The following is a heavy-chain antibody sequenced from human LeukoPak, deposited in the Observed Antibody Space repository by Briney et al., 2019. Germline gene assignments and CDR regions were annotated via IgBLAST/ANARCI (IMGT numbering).Heavy chain of an antibody. CDR1: GYSISSGYY. CDR3: ARVMVVVTAKYYWFDP. J-gene: IGHJ5*02. D-gene: IGHD2-21*02. Sequence: SETLSLTCAVSGYSISSGYYWGWIRQPPGKGLEWIGSIYHSGSTYYNPSLKSRVTISVDTSKNQFSLKLSSVTAADTAVYYCARVMVVVTAKYYWFDPWGQGTLVTVSS. CDR2: IYHSGST. V-gene: IGHV4-38-2*01.